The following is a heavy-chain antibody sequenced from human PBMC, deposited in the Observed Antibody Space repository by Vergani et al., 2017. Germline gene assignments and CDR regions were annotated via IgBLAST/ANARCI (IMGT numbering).Heavy chain of an antibody. CDR1: GGSISSYY. Sequence: QVQLQESGPGLVKPSETLSLTCTVSGGSISSYYWSWIRQPPGKGLEWIGYIYYSGSTNYNPSLKSRVTISVDTSKNQFSLKLSSVTAADTAVYYCARGTAVADYWGQGTLVTVSS. J-gene: IGHJ4*02. D-gene: IGHD6-19*01. CDR2: IYYSGST. V-gene: IGHV4-59*01. CDR3: ARGTAVADY.